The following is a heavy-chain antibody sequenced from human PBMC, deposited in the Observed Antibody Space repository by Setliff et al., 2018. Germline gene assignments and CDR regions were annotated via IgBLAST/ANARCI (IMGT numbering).Heavy chain of an antibody. CDR3: ASNPFNSGPPYYFDY. D-gene: IGHD6-19*01. CDR2: IFYSGNT. J-gene: IGHJ4*02. V-gene: IGHV4-59*08. CDR1: GGSMTSYY. Sequence: PSETLSLTCTVSGGSMTSYYWTWIRQPPGEGLEWIGYIFYSGNTEYNPSLKSRVTISVDTSKSQFSLKLDSVIVADTAVYYCASNPFNSGPPYYFDYWGQGTLVTVSS.